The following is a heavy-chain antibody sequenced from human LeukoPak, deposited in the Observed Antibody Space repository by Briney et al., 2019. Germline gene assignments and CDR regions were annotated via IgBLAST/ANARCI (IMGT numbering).Heavy chain of an antibody. CDR3: AKDYGWFGELLS. Sequence: PGGSLRLSCVASGFSVSSYEMNWVRQAPGKGLEWISFISSSGTSVEYADSVKGRFSISRDNAENSVYLQMNSLRAEDTAVYYCAKDYGWFGELLSWGQGTLVTVSS. CDR1: GFSVSSYE. D-gene: IGHD3-10*01. J-gene: IGHJ4*02. V-gene: IGHV3-48*03. CDR2: ISSSGTSV.